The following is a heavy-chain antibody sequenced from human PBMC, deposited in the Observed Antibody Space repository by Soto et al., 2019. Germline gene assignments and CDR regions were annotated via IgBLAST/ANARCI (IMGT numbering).Heavy chain of an antibody. CDR1: GFTFSTYR. Sequence: EVQLVESGGGLVQPGGSLRLSCAASGFTFSTYRMHWVRQAPGKGLVWVSCIDFDGTNTRYADSVKGRFTISRDNAKNTLYLQMNSLRADDTAVYYCARVKGLDRRYYFDYWGQGTLVTVSS. CDR3: ARVKGLDRRYYFDY. CDR2: IDFDGTNT. V-gene: IGHV3-74*01. J-gene: IGHJ4*02.